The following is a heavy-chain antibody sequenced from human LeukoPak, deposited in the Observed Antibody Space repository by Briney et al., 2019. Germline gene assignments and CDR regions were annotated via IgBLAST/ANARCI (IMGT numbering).Heavy chain of an antibody. J-gene: IGHJ4*02. V-gene: IGHV3-20*04. CDR2: INWNGGST. CDR1: GFTFSSYS. D-gene: IGHD3-22*01. CDR3: ASSRYDSSGYYGIIAY. Sequence: GGSLRLSCAASGFTFSSYSMNWVRQAPGKGLEWVSGINWNGGSTGYADSVKGRFTISRDNAKNSLYLQMNSLRAEDTALYYCASSRYDSSGYYGIIAYWGQGTLVTVSS.